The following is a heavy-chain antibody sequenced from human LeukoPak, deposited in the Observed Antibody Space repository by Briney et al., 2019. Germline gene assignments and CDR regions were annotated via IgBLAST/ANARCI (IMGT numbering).Heavy chain of an antibody. CDR3: ARARSRGYSSGWQDAFDI. CDR1: GYTFTSYG. D-gene: IGHD6-19*01. J-gene: IGHJ3*02. Sequence: ASVKVSCKASGYTFTSYGISWVRQAPGQGLEWRGWISAYNGNTNYAQKLQGRVTMTTDTSTSTAYMELRSLRSDDTAVYYCARARSRGYSSGWQDAFDIWGQGTMVTVSS. V-gene: IGHV1-18*01. CDR2: ISAYNGNT.